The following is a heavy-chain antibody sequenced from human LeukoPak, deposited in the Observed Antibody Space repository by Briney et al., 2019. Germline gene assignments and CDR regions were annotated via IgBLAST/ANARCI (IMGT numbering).Heavy chain of an antibody. CDR2: INWNGGST. D-gene: IGHD2-2*01. Sequence: GGSLRLSCAASGFTFSSYWMSWVRQAPGKGLEWVSGINWNGGSTGYADSVKGRFTISRDNAKNSLYLQMNSLRAEDTALYYCARGEMSSIGFGYWGQGTLVTVSS. V-gene: IGHV3-20*04. CDR1: GFTFSSYW. CDR3: ARGEMSSIGFGY. J-gene: IGHJ4*02.